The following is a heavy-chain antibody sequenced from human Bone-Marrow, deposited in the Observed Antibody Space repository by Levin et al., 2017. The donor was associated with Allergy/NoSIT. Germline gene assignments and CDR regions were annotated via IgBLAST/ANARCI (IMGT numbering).Heavy chain of an antibody. J-gene: IGHJ4*02. Sequence: SQTLSLTCTVSGGSISSGDYFWSWIRQPPGKGLEWIGHIHTSGSTFYSPSLKSRVVTSLDTPKNQFSLRLSSVTAADTAVYYCARTLATSGFGEINEYYFAFWGQGTLITVSS. V-gene: IGHV4-30-4*01. CDR1: GGSISSGDYF. CDR3: ARTLATSGFGEINEYYFAF. D-gene: IGHD3-10*01. CDR2: IHTSGST.